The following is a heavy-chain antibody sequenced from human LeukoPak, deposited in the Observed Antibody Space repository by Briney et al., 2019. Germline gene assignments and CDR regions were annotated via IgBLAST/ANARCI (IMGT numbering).Heavy chain of an antibody. Sequence: ETSVKVSCKASGYTFTSYDINWVRQATGQGLEWMGWMNPNSGNTGYAQKFQGRVTMTRNTSISTAYMELSSLRSEDTAVYYCATDLWFAHLPTDYWGQGTLVTVSS. CDR3: ATDLWFAHLPTDY. CDR1: GYTFTSYD. CDR2: MNPNSGNT. J-gene: IGHJ4*02. D-gene: IGHD3-10*01. V-gene: IGHV1-8*01.